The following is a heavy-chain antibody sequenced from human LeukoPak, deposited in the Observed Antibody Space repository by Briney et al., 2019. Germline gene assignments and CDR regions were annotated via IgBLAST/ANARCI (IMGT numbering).Heavy chain of an antibody. CDR1: GGSISPYY. D-gene: IGHD2-15*01. CDR2: IHYSGTT. Sequence: PSETLSLTCSVSGGSISPYYWSWIRQPPGKGLEWIGYIHYSGTTNYNPSLKSRVTISVDTSKNQFSLKLSSVTAADTAVYYCARDVVVVAAMGGYYYYYMDVWGKGTTVTVSS. V-gene: IGHV4-59*12. J-gene: IGHJ6*03. CDR3: ARDVVVVAAMGGYYYYYMDV.